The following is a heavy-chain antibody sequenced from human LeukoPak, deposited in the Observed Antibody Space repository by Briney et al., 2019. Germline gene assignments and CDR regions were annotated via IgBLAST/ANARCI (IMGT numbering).Heavy chain of an antibody. CDR1: GFTISSYS. Sequence: GGSLRLSCAASGFTISSYSMNWVRQAPGKGLEWVSSISSSSSYIYYADSVKGRFTISRDNAKNSLYLQMNSLRAEDTAVYYCARVAFLEWQYLYYFDYWGQGTLVTVSS. J-gene: IGHJ4*02. V-gene: IGHV3-21*01. D-gene: IGHD3-3*02. CDR2: ISSSSSYI. CDR3: ARVAFLEWQYLYYFDY.